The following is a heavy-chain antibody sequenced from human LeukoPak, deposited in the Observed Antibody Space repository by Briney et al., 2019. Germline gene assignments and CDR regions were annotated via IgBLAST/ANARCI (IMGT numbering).Heavy chain of an antibody. Sequence: PGGSLRLSCAASGFTFSSYGMHWVRQAPGKGLEWVAVISYDGSNKYYADSVKGRFTISRDNSKNTLYLQMNSLRAEDTAVYYCAKDYIVVVPAAMAGMDVWGQGTTVTVSS. CDR3: AKDYIVVVPAAMAGMDV. CDR2: ISYDGSNK. V-gene: IGHV3-30*18. J-gene: IGHJ6*02. CDR1: GFTFSSYG. D-gene: IGHD2-2*01.